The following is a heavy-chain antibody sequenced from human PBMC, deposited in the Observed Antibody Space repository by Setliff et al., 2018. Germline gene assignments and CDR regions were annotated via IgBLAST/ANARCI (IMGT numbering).Heavy chain of an antibody. D-gene: IGHD6-6*01. J-gene: IGHJ6*02. CDR1: GFTFSSYG. Sequence: GGSLRLSCAASGFTFSSYGMHWVRQAPGKGLEWVAVIWYDGSNKYYADSVKGRFTISRDNSKNTLYLQMNSLRAEDTAVYYCAKADSSSSYYYYYYGMDVWGQGTTVTVSS. V-gene: IGHV3-33*06. CDR3: AKADSSSSYYYYYYGMDV. CDR2: IWYDGSNK.